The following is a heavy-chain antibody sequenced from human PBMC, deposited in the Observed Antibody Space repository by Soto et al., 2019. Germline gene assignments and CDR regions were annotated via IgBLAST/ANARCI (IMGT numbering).Heavy chain of an antibody. J-gene: IGHJ4*02. CDR1: GFTFNTYG. Sequence: GGSLRLSCSASGFTFNTYGMHWVRQAPGKGLEFVSAISSNGAHRYYADSVEGRFAISRDNSKNTLYLQMSSLRAEDTALYYCVKEGYMRSDWYGQFDYWGQGALVTVS. CDR2: ISSNGAHR. D-gene: IGHD6-19*01. V-gene: IGHV3-64D*06. CDR3: VKEGYMRSDWYGQFDY.